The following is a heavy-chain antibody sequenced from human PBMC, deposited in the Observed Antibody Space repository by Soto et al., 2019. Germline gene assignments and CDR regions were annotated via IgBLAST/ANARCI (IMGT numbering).Heavy chain of an antibody. CDR3: AREVYSSGYLVY. D-gene: IGHD6-19*01. J-gene: IGHJ4*02. V-gene: IGHV1-2*04. CDR2: INPNSGGT. Sequence: ASVKVSCKASGYTFTGYYMHWVRQAPGQGLEWMGWINPNSGGTNYAQKFQGWVTMTRDTSISTAYMELSRLRSDDTAAYYCAREVYSSGYLVYWGQGTLVTVSS. CDR1: GYTFTGYY.